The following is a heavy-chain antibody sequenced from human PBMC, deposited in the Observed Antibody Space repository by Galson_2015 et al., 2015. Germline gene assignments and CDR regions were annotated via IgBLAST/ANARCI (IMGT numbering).Heavy chain of an antibody. Sequence: SVKVSCKASGYTFTSYAMHWVRQAPGQRLEWMGWINAGNGNTKYSQKFQGRVTITRDTSASTAYMELSSLRSEDTAVYYCATVRVYGGYMGLWGRGTLVTVSS. CDR3: ATVRVYGGYMGL. CDR1: GYTFTSYA. CDR2: INAGNGNT. J-gene: IGHJ2*01. D-gene: IGHD5-12*01. V-gene: IGHV1-3*01.